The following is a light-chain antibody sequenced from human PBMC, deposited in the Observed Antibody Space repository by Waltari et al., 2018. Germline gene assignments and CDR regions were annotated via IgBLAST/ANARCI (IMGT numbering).Light chain of an antibody. CDR2: HKN. Sequence: SSELTQDPSVSVALGQTVRITCQGDSLRSYYESWYQQKPGQAPVLVIYHKNNRPSGIPDRFSGSTSGNTASLTITGSQAEDEADYYCNSRDSSGSHVVFGGGTKLTVL. J-gene: IGLJ2*01. CDR1: SLRSYY. CDR3: NSRDSSGSHVV. V-gene: IGLV3-19*01.